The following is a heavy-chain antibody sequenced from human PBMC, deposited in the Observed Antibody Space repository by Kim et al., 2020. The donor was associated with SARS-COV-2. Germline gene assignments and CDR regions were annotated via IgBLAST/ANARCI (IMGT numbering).Heavy chain of an antibody. Sequence: GGSKYYTDSVKGRFTISRDNSKNTLYLQMNSLRAEDTAVYYCAKGTEFSYWGQGTLVTVSS. V-gene: IGHV3-23*01. CDR2: GGSK. J-gene: IGHJ4*02. CDR3: AKGTEFSY.